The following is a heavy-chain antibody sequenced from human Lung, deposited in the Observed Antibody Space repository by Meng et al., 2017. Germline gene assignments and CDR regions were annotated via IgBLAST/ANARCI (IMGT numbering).Heavy chain of an antibody. J-gene: IGHJ5*02. Sequence: QGERKGPGPGLVKPSGTLSLTCAGSGGSISSSNWWSWVRQPPGKGLEWIGEIYHSGSTNYNPSLKSRVTISVDKSKNQFSLKLSSVTAADTAVYYCARGSITMVRGVSVFDPWGQGTLVTVSS. V-gene: IGHV4-4*02. CDR2: IYHSGST. CDR1: GGSISSSNW. CDR3: ARGSITMVRGVSVFDP. D-gene: IGHD3-10*01.